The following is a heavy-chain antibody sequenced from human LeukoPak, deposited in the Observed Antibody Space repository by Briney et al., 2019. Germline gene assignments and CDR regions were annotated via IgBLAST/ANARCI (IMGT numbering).Heavy chain of an antibody. D-gene: IGHD1-26*01. V-gene: IGHV3-33*01. J-gene: IGHJ4*02. CDR2: IWYDGSNK. CDR3: ARGGMGVSAADY. CDR1: GFTFSSYG. Sequence: GGSLRLSCAASGFTFSSYGMHWVRQAPGKGLEWVAVIWYDGSNKYYADSVKGRFTISRDNSKNTLYLQMNSLRAEDTAVYYCARGGMGVSAADYWGQGTLVTVSS.